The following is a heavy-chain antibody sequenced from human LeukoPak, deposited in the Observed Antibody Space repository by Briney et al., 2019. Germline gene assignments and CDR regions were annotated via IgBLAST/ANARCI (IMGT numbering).Heavy chain of an antibody. CDR2: IYTSGST. Sequence: PSQTLSLTCTVSGGSISSGSYYWSWIRQPAGKGLEWIGRIYTSGSTNYNPSLKSRVTISVDTSKNQLSLKLSSVTAADTAVYYCARHTGYSSGWYPYYFDYWGQGTLVTVSS. CDR1: GGSISSGSYY. CDR3: ARHTGYSSGWYPYYFDY. V-gene: IGHV4-61*02. J-gene: IGHJ4*02. D-gene: IGHD6-19*01.